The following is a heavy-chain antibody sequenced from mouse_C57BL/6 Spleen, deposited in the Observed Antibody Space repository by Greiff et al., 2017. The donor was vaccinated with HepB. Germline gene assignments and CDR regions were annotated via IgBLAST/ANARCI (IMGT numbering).Heavy chain of an antibody. CDR2: ILPGSGSN. CDR3: ALRGNNAMDY. CDR1: GYTFTCYW. V-gene: IGHV1-9*01. D-gene: IGHD2-1*01. J-gene: IGHJ4*01. Sequence: LVESGAELMKPGASVKLSCKATGYTFTCYWIEWVKPRPGHGLEWIGEILPGSGSNNYNEKFKGKATFTADTSPNTAYMQLSRLTTEDSSIYYCALRGNNAMDYWGQGPSVTVSS.